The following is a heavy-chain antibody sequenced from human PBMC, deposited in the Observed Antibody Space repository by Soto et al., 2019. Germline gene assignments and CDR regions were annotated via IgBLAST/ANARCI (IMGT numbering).Heavy chain of an antibody. V-gene: IGHV4-59*08. CDR2: IYYSGST. CDR3: ARAAAGFSGAEYFQH. Sequence: LSLTCTVSGGSISSYYWSWIRQPPGKGLEWIGYIYYSGSTNYNPSLKSRVTISVDTSKNQFSLKLSSVTAADTAVYYCARAAAGFSGAEYFQHWGQGTLVTVSS. D-gene: IGHD6-13*01. CDR1: GGSISSYY. J-gene: IGHJ1*01.